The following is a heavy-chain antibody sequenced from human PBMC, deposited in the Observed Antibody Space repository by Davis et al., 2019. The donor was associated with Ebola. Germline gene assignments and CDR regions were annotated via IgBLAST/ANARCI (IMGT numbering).Heavy chain of an antibody. CDR3: ARVRGYASGTYGAFEI. Sequence: GESLKISCAASGFTFSSYSMNWVRQAPGKGLEWVSSISSSSSYIYYADSVKGRFTISRDNAKNSLYLQMNNLRAEDTAVYYCARVRGYASGTYGAFEIWGQGTMVTVSS. CDR1: GFTFSSYS. D-gene: IGHD3-10*01. V-gene: IGHV3-21*04. CDR2: ISSSSSYI. J-gene: IGHJ3*02.